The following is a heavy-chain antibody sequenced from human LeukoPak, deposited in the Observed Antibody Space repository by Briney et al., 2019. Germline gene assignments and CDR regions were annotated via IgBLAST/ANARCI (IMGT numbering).Heavy chain of an antibody. D-gene: IGHD6-19*01. CDR3: AREPPSSGWTYGMDV. Sequence: PGGSLRLSCAASGFTFSSYDMHWVRQATGKGLEWVSAIGTAGDTYYPGSVKGRFTISRENAKNSLYLQMNSLRAGDTAVYYCAREPPSSGWTYGMDVWGQGTTVTVSS. V-gene: IGHV3-13*01. CDR2: IGTAGDT. J-gene: IGHJ6*02. CDR1: GFTFSSYD.